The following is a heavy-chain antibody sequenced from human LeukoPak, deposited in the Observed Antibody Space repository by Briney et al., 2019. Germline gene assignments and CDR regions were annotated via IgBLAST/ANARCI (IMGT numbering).Heavy chain of an antibody. V-gene: IGHV4-61*01. CDR3: ARAVDTRLFDY. J-gene: IGHJ4*02. D-gene: IGHD5-18*01. CDR1: GGSISSSSYY. Sequence: PSETLSLTCTVSGGSISSSSYYWSWIRQPPGKGLEWIGYIYYSGSTNDNPSLKSRVTISVDTSKNQFSLKLSSVTAADTAVYYCARAVDTRLFDYWGQGTLVTVSS. CDR2: IYYSGST.